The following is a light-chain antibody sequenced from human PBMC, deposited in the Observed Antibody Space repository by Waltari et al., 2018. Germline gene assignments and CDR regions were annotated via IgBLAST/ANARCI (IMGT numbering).Light chain of an antibody. CDR3: AAWDDNLNLWV. CDR2: TNN. J-gene: IGLJ3*02. Sequence: QSVLTQPPSASETPGQRVSISCSGSSPNLGSNYVYWYQHLPGTAPKLLLQTNNQRPSGVPGRFSGSKSGTSASLAISGLRSEDEADYYCAAWDDNLNLWVFGGGTKLTVL. V-gene: IGLV1-47*01. CDR1: SPNLGSNY.